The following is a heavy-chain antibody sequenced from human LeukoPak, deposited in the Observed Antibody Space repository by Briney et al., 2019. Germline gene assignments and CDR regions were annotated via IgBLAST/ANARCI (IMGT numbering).Heavy chain of an antibody. V-gene: IGHV1-46*01. CDR3: ARDPQNSDCSSTSCSVDY. Sequence: ASVKVSCKASGYTFTRYYMHWVRRAPGQGLEWMGIINPSDGSTSYAQKFQGRVTITADKSTSTAYMELSSLRSEDTAVYYCARDPQNSDCSSTSCSVDYWGQGTLVTVSS. CDR2: INPSDGST. J-gene: IGHJ4*02. CDR1: GYTFTRYY. D-gene: IGHD2-2*01.